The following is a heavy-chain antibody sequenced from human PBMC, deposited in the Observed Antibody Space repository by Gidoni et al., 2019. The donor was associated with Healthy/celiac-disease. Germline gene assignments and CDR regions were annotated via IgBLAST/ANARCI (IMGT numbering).Heavy chain of an antibody. CDR2: ISGSGGRT. CDR3: AKDPRAYGDYAFDI. V-gene: IGHV3-23*01. J-gene: IGHJ3*02. CDR1: GFTFSSYA. D-gene: IGHD4-17*01. Sequence: EVQLLESGGGLVQPGGSLRLSCSASGFTFSSYAMSWGRQVPGKGLEWVSAISGSGGRTYYADSVKGRFTISRDNSKNKLYLQMNSLRAEDTAVYYCAKDPRAYGDYAFDIWGQGTMVTVSS.